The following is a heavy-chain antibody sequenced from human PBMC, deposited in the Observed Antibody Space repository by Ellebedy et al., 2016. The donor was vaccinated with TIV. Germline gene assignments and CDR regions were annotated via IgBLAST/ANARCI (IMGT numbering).Heavy chain of an antibody. CDR1: GGSISGSSYY. CDR3: ARHSPAVNSLITLIGPNAFDI. V-gene: IGHV4-39*01. D-gene: IGHD3-22*01. CDR2: IFDTGST. Sequence: SETLSLTCTVSGGSISGSSYYWGWIRQPPGKGLEWIGNIFDTGSTYYNPSLKSRVTISVDTSKNHLSLKLSSVTAADTAVYYCARHSPAVNSLITLIGPNAFDIWGQGTMVTVSS. J-gene: IGHJ3*02.